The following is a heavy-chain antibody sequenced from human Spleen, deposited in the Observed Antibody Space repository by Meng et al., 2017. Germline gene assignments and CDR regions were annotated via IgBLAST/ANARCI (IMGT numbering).Heavy chain of an antibody. CDR2: INHSGST. Sequence: VHIQQWAAVLLKPWGTRLPTSFVFGGSFSDYIWSWIRQPPGKGLEWIGEINHSGSTNYNPSLESRATISVDTSQNNLSLKLSSVTAADSAVYYCARGPTTMAHDFDYWGQGTLVTVSS. CDR1: GGSFSDYI. CDR3: ARGPTTMAHDFDY. V-gene: IGHV4-34*01. D-gene: IGHD4-11*01. J-gene: IGHJ4*02.